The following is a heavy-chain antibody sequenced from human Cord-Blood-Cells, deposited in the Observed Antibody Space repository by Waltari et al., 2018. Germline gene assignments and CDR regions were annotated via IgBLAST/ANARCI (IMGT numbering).Heavy chain of an antibody. V-gene: IGHV1-69*01. CDR1: GGTFSSYA. J-gene: IGHJ4*02. CDR2: VSPILGTA. CDR3: ARERTATAYFDY. Sequence: QVQLVQSGAEVKKPGSSVKVSCKASGGTFSSYAISWVRQAPGPGLEWLGVVSPILGTANYAQKFQGRVTITADESTSTAYMELSSLRSEDTAVYYCARERTATAYFDYWGQGTLVTVSS. D-gene: IGHD5-12*01.